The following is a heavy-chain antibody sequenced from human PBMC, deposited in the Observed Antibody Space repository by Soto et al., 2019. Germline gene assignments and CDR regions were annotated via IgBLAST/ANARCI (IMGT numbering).Heavy chain of an antibody. V-gene: IGHV1-18*01. Sequence: ASVKVSCKASGYTFTSYGISWVRQAPGQGLEWMGWISAYNGNTNYAQKLQGRVTMTTDTSTSTAYMELRSLRSDDTAVYYCARVQYYYDSCGYYLSWYDPWGQGTLVTVSS. D-gene: IGHD3-22*01. CDR2: ISAYNGNT. CDR1: GYTFTSYG. J-gene: IGHJ5*02. CDR3: ARVQYYYDSCGYYLSWYDP.